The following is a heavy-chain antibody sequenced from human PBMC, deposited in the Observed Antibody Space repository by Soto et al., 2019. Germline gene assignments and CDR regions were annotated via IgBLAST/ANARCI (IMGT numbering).Heavy chain of an antibody. CDR3: ARHGRRSSTSCYFDYYYYMDV. D-gene: IGHD2-2*01. V-gene: IGHV4-59*08. CDR1: GGSISSYY. J-gene: IGHJ6*03. CDR2: IYYSGST. Sequence: SETLSLTCTVSGGSISSYYWSWIRQPPGKGLEWIGYIYYSGSTNYNPSLKSRVTISVDTSKNQFSLKLSSVTAADTAVYYCARHGRRSSTSCYFDYYYYMDVWGKGTTVTVSS.